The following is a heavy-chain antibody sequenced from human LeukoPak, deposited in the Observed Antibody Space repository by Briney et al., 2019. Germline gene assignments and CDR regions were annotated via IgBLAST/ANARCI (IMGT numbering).Heavy chain of an antibody. CDR2: FIPIFGTA. D-gene: IGHD3-10*01. CDR3: AGGGITMVRGAPYNWFDP. Sequence: ASVKVSCKASGGTFSSYAISWVRQAPGQGLEWMGGFIPIFGTANYAQKFQGRVTITADKSTSTAYMELSSLRSEDTAVYYCAGGGITMVRGAPYNWFDPWGQGTLVTVSS. V-gene: IGHV1-69*06. J-gene: IGHJ5*02. CDR1: GGTFSSYA.